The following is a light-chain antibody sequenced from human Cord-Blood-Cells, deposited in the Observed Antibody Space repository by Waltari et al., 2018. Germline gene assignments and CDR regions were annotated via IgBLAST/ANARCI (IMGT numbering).Light chain of an antibody. Sequence: EIVMTQSPATLSVSPGERATLSCRASQSVSSNLAWYQQKPGQAPRLLIYGASTRATGIPARFSGSGSETEFTLTISSLQSEDFAVYYCQQYNNWPPYTFSQGTKLEIK. CDR2: GAS. V-gene: IGKV3D-15*01. CDR3: QQYNNWPPYT. J-gene: IGKJ2*01. CDR1: QSVSSN.